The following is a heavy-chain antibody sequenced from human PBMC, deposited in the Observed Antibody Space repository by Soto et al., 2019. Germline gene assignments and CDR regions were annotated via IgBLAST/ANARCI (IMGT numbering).Heavy chain of an antibody. CDR2: IRSKGNNYAT. CDR1: GFTFSGSA. D-gene: IGHD3-3*01. J-gene: IGHJ6*03. CDR3: SRQASDFWSGKPQYYMDV. V-gene: IGHV3-73*01. Sequence: GGSLRLSCAASGFTFSGSARHWVRQASGKGLEWFGRIRSKGNNYATAYGASLKGRFTISRDDSKNTAYLQMNSLNTEDTAVYYCSRQASDFWSGKPQYYMDVWGKGTTVTVSS.